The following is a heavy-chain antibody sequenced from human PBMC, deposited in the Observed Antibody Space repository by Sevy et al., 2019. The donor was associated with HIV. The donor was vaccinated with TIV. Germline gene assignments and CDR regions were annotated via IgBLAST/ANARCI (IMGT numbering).Heavy chain of an antibody. CDR2: ISGSGGST. CDR3: AKFILVPCANHRNWFDP. V-gene: IGHV3-23*01. J-gene: IGHJ5*02. D-gene: IGHD3-3*02. CDR1: GFTFSSYA. Sequence: GGSLRLSCAASGFTFSSYAMSWVRQAPGKGLEWVSAISGSGGSTYYADSVKGRFTISRDNSKNTLYLQMNSLRAEDTAVYFCAKFILVPCANHRNWFDPWGQGTLATVSS.